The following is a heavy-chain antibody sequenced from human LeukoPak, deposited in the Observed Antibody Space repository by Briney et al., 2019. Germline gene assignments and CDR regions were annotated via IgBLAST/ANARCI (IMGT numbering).Heavy chain of an antibody. D-gene: IGHD6-13*01. J-gene: IGHJ4*02. Sequence: SQTLSLTCAVYGASFSGLYWSWIRQPAGKVREWIGEFNYCGSTNYHPSLNRRVTIAVETSKNQFSLKLSSVTAADTAVYYWARREIAAADPKGHFDYWGQGTLVTVSS. V-gene: IGHV4-34*01. CDR3: ARREIAAADPKGHFDY. CDR2: FNYCGST. CDR1: GASFSGLY.